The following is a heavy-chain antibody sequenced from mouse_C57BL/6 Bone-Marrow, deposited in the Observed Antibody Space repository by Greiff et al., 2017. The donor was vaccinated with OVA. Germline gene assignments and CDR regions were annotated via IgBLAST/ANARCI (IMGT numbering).Heavy chain of an antibody. CDR1: GYAFSSYW. CDR2: IYPGDGDT. V-gene: IGHV1-80*01. CDR3: ARGDYYGSSWAY. J-gene: IGHJ3*01. D-gene: IGHD1-1*01. Sequence: VQLQQSGAELVKPGASVKISCKASGYAFSSYWMNWVKQRPGKGLEWIGQIYPGDGDTNSNGKFKGKATLTADKSSSTTSEDSAVYFCARGDYYGSSWAYWGQGTLVTVSA.